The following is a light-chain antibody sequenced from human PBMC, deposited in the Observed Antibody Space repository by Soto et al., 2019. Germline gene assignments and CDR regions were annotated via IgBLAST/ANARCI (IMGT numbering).Light chain of an antibody. V-gene: IGKV1-33*01. Sequence: DIQMTQSPSSLSASVGDRVTITCQASQDINNFLNWYQQKQGKAPGVLIYDATNLERGVPSRFSGSGSGTDFTLVISSLQPEDKAIYYCQQYGSLRATFGQGTKLEIK. CDR2: DAT. CDR1: QDINNF. CDR3: QQYGSLRAT. J-gene: IGKJ2*01.